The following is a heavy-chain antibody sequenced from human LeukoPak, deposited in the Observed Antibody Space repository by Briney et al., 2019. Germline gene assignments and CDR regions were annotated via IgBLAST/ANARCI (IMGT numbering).Heavy chain of an antibody. CDR1: GFTFSTYW. D-gene: IGHD3-22*01. V-gene: IGHV3-48*04. CDR3: ARDPVSYYYDSSGAHDAFDI. CDR2: ISISGSTI. J-gene: IGHJ3*02. Sequence: GGSLRLSCAVSGFTFSTYWMSWVRQAPGKGLEWVSYISISGSTIYYADSVKGRFTISRDNAKNSLYLQMNSLRAEDTAVYYCARDPVSYYYDSSGAHDAFDIWGQGTMVTVSS.